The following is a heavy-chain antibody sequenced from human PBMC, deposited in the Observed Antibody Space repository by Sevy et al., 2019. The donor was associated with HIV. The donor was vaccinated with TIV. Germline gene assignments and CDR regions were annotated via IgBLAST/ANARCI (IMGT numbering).Heavy chain of an antibody. J-gene: IGHJ4*02. CDR2: ISYDGRNNK. V-gene: IGHV3-30*04. CDR3: ARDRGEILSSAFDY. D-gene: IGHD3-16*01. CDR1: GFTFSDYR. Sequence: GGSLRLSCAASGFTFSDYRFHWVRQAPGKGLEWVAVISYDGRNNKYNADSVKGRFTISRGNSKNTVYLQMNSLRAEDTAIYYCARDRGEILSSAFDYWGQGTLVTVSS.